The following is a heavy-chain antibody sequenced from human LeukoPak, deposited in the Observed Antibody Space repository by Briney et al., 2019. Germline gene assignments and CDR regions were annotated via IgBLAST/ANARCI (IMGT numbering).Heavy chain of an antibody. V-gene: IGHV1-2*02. D-gene: IGHD2-15*01. J-gene: IGHJ4*02. CDR2: INPNSGGT. Sequence: ASVKVSCTASGYTFTGYYMHGVRQSPGQGLEWMGWINPNSGGTNYAQKFQGRVTMTRYTSISTAYMELSRLRADDTAVYYCARDLDIVVVVADTHPLDYWGEGTLLTVSS. CDR3: ARDLDIVVVVADTHPLDY. CDR1: GYTFTGYY.